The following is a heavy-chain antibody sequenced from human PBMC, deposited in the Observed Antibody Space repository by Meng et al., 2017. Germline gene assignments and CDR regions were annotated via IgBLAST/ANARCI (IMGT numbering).Heavy chain of an antibody. D-gene: IGHD2-2*02. J-gene: IGHJ5*02. Sequence: GGSLRLSCAASGFTFSSYGMHWVRQAPGKGLEWVSAISGSGGSTYYADSVKGRFTISRDNSKNTLYLQMNSLRAEDTAVYYCAKSIVPAAIFWFDPWGQGTLVTVSS. V-gene: IGHV3-23*01. CDR3: AKSIVPAAIFWFDP. CDR1: GFTFSSYG. CDR2: ISGSGGST.